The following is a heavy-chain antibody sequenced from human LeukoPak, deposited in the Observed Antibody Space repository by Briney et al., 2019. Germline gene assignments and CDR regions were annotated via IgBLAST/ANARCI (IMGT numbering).Heavy chain of an antibody. Sequence: GGSLRLSCAASGFTVSSNYMSWVRQAPGKGLEWVANINQDGSERYYVDSVKGRFTISRDNAKNSLSLQMNSLRAEDTALYYCARGIAVASPVDYWGQGTLVTVSS. CDR2: INQDGSER. J-gene: IGHJ4*02. V-gene: IGHV3-7*01. CDR1: GFTVSSNY. CDR3: ARGIAVASPVDY. D-gene: IGHD6-19*01.